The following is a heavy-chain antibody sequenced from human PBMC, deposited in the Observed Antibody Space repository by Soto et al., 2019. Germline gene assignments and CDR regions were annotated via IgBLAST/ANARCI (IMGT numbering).Heavy chain of an antibody. J-gene: IGHJ4*02. Sequence: SETLSLTCTVSGGSISSGGYYWSWIRQHPGKGLVWIGYIYYSGSTYYNPSLKSRVTISVDTSKNQFSLKLGSVTAADTAVYYCARGRYGDYETLIDYWGEGTLVTVSS. CDR3: ARGRYGDYETLIDY. D-gene: IGHD4-17*01. CDR1: GGSISSGGYY. V-gene: IGHV4-31*03. CDR2: IYYSGST.